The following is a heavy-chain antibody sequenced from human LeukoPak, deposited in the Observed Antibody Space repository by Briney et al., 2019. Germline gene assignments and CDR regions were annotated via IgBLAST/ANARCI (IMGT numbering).Heavy chain of an antibody. CDR3: ARVPRRSGWSIGY. CDR1: GGSFSGYY. D-gene: IGHD6-19*01. CDR2: INHSGST. Sequence: PSETLSLTCAVYGGSFSGYYWSWIRQPPGKGLEWIGEINHSGSTNYNPSLKSRVTISVDTSKNQFSLKLSSVTAADTAVYYCARVPRRSGWSIGYWGQGTLVTVSS. V-gene: IGHV4-34*01. J-gene: IGHJ4*02.